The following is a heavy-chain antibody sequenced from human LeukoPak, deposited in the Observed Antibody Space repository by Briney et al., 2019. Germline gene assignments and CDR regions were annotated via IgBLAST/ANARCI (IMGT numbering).Heavy chain of an antibody. J-gene: IGHJ4*02. Sequence: PGGSLRLSCAASGFTFSSSSMNWVRQAPGKGLEWVSSISSSSSYINYADSVKGRFTISRDNAKNSLYLQMNSLRAEDTAVYYCARDQGSGWYYFDYWGQGTLVTVPS. V-gene: IGHV3-21*01. CDR1: GFTFSSSS. CDR2: ISSSSSYI. D-gene: IGHD6-19*01. CDR3: ARDQGSGWYYFDY.